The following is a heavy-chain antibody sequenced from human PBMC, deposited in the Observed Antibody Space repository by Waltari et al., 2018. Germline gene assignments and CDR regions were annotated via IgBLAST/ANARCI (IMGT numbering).Heavy chain of an antibody. J-gene: IGHJ6*02. CDR2: INHSGGT. CDR1: GGAISGYH. CDR3: ARRPDGMDV. V-gene: IGHV4-34*01. Sequence: QVQVQQWGAGLLKPSETLSLTCAVYGGAISGYHWSWIRQPPGKVLEWIGDINHSGGTTYNPSLRSRVTISVDTSKNQFSLKLSSVTAADTAVYYCARRPDGMDVWGQGTTVTVSS.